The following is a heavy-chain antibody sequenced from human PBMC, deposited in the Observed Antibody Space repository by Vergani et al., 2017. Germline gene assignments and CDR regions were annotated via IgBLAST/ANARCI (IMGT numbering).Heavy chain of an antibody. D-gene: IGHD3-22*01. CDR2: IKQDGSEK. CDR1: GFTFSSYW. CDR3: ARDRRPSYYDSSGYDAFDI. V-gene: IGHV3-7*01. Sequence: EVQLVESGGGLVQPGGSLRLSCAASGFTFSSYWMSWVRQAPGKGLEWVANIKQDGSEKYYVDSVKGRFTISRDNAKNSLYLQMNSRRAEDAAVYYCARDRRPSYYDSSGYDAFDIWGQGTMVTVSS. J-gene: IGHJ3*02.